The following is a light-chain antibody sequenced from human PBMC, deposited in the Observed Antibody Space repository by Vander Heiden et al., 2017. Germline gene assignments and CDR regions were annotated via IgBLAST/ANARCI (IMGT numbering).Light chain of an antibody. V-gene: IGKV4-1*01. CDR1: QSVLSSFNSKNH. J-gene: IGKJ1*01. Sequence: DIVLTQSPDSLAVSLCERATITCKSSQSVLSSFNSKNHLAWFRQKPRQPPELLIYWAATRESGVPDRFSGSGSGKDFTLTISNMQAEDVAVYYCEQHSTKTFGQGTKVEIK. CDR2: WAA. CDR3: EQHSTKT.